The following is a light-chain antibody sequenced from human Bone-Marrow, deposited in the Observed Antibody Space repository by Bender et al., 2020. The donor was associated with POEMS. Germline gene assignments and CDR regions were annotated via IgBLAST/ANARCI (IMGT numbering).Light chain of an antibody. V-gene: IGLV2-11*01. CDR3: GSFTTSTTLGGV. Sequence: QSALTQPRSVSGSPGQSVTISCTGTSSDIGTFDYVSWYLQHPGKAPTVVIFDVAERPSGVPDRFSGSKSGNTASLTISGLQAEDEAIYYCGSFTTSTTLGGVFGGGTTLTVL. CDR2: DVA. CDR1: SSDIGTFDY. J-gene: IGLJ3*02.